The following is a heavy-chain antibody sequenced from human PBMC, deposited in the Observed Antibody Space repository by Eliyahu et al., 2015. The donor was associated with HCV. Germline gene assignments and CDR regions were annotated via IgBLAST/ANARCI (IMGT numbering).Heavy chain of an antibody. CDR1: GFTFDDYA. CDR3: AKAKGTIAVAGTAVDY. J-gene: IGHJ4*02. Sequence: EVQLVESGGGLVQPGRSLRLSCAASGFTFDDYAMHWVRQAPGKGLEWVSGISWNSGSIGYADSVKGRFTISRDNAKNSLYLQMNSLRAEDTALYYCAKAKGTIAVAGTAVDYWGQGTLVTVSS. V-gene: IGHV3-9*01. CDR2: ISWNSGSI. D-gene: IGHD6-19*01.